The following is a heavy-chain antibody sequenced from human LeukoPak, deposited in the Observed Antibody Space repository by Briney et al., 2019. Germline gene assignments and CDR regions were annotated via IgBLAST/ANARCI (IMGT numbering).Heavy chain of an antibody. Sequence: PGGSLRLSCAASGFTFSSYGMHWVRQAPGKGLEWVAVISYDGSNKYYADSVKGRFIISRDNSKNTLYLQMNSLRAEDTAVYYCAKDGYCSSTSCTRTYYYCGMDVWGQGTTVTVSS. J-gene: IGHJ6*02. V-gene: IGHV3-30*18. D-gene: IGHD2-2*03. CDR1: GFTFSSYG. CDR3: AKDGYCSSTSCTRTYYYCGMDV. CDR2: ISYDGSNK.